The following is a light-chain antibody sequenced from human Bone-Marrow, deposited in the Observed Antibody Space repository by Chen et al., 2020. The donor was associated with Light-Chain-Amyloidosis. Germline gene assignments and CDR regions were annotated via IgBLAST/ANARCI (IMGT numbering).Light chain of an antibody. V-gene: IGLV2-14*03. CDR1: SSDV. J-gene: IGLJ3*02. CDR2: DVI. Sequence: QSALTQPASVSGSPGHAITVSCTGPSSDVSWYQQHPGKAPKLVIYDVINRPSGVSSRFSGSKSGNTASLTISGLQAEDEADYFCSSSATSNTWVFGGGTKLTVL. CDR3: SSSATSNTWV.